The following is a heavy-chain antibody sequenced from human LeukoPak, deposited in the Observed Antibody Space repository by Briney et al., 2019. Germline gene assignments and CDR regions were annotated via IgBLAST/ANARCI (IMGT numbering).Heavy chain of an antibody. Sequence: GGSLRLSCAASEVTFSTYAMHWVRQAPGKGLEWVAVISYDGSTQYYADSVKGRFTISGDNSKNTLYLQMDSLRAEDTAVYYCARDPGVWTYGDNVKDYWGQGTLVTVSS. D-gene: IGHD4-17*01. CDR3: ARDPGVWTYGDNVKDY. J-gene: IGHJ4*02. CDR2: ISYDGSTQ. V-gene: IGHV3-30-3*01. CDR1: EVTFSTYA.